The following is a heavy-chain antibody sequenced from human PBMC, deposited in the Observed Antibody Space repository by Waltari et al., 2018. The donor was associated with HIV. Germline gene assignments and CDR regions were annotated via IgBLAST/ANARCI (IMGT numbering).Heavy chain of an antibody. CDR1: GFIVSSSY. Sequence: EVQLVESGGGLIQPGGSLRLSCAASGFIVSSSYMSWVRQAPGKGLGGVSIIYSSGSTKYANSVRGRFTSSRDTAKNTLYLQMNSLRAEDTAKYYCAKRFCSSTTCYIPDAFDIWGQGTLVTVSS. CDR3: AKRFCSSTTCYIPDAFDI. J-gene: IGHJ3*02. CDR2: IYSSGST. D-gene: IGHD2-2*02. V-gene: IGHV3-53*01.